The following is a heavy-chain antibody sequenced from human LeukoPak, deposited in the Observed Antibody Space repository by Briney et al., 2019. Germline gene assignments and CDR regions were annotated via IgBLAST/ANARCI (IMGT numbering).Heavy chain of an antibody. V-gene: IGHV1-8*03. CDR3: ARGREPWLPDY. Sequence: ASVKVSCKASGYTFTSYDINWVRQATGQGLEWMGRMNPNSGNTGYAQKFQGRVTITGNTSISTAYMELSSLRSEDTAVYYCARGREPWLPDYWGQGTLVTVSS. J-gene: IGHJ4*02. D-gene: IGHD1-26*01. CDR1: GYTFTSYD. CDR2: MNPNSGNT.